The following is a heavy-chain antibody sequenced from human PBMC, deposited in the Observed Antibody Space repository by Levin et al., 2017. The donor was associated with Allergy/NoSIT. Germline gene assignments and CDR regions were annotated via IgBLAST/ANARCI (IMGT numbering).Heavy chain of an antibody. CDR2: IYYSGST. J-gene: IGHJ3*02. Sequence: SETLSLTCTVSGGSVSSGSYYWSWIRQPPGKGLEWIGYIYYSGSTNYNPSLKSRVTISVDTSKNQFSLKLSSVTAADTAVYYCARESTSSWYVAFDIWGQGTMVTVSS. V-gene: IGHV4-61*01. D-gene: IGHD6-13*01. CDR1: GGSVSSGSYY. CDR3: ARESTSSWYVAFDI.